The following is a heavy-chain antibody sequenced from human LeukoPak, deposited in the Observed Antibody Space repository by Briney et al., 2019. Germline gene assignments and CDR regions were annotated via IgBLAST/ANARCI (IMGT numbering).Heavy chain of an antibody. CDR3: ARDGSSGWYLKVSSWFDP. Sequence: SVKVSRKASGGTFSSYAISWVRQAPGQGLEWMGRIIPIFGTANYAQKFQGRVTITTDESTRTAYMELSSLRSEDTAVYYCARDGSSGWYLKVSSWFDPWGQGTLVTVSS. V-gene: IGHV1-69*05. D-gene: IGHD6-19*01. J-gene: IGHJ5*02. CDR1: GGTFSSYA. CDR2: IIPIFGTA.